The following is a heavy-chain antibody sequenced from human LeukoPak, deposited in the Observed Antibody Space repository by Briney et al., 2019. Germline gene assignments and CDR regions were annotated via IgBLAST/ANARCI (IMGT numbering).Heavy chain of an antibody. D-gene: IGHD3-22*01. CDR2: INWNGGST. CDR3: ARGCNYYDSSGYGPIYYYYYMDV. V-gene: IGHV3-20*04. Sequence: GGSLRLSCAASGFTFDDYGMSWVRQAPGKGLEWVSGINWNGGSTGYADSVKGRFTISRDNAKSSLYLQMNSLRAEDTALYYCARGCNYYDSSGYGPIYYYYYMDVWGKGTTVTVSS. CDR1: GFTFDDYG. J-gene: IGHJ6*03.